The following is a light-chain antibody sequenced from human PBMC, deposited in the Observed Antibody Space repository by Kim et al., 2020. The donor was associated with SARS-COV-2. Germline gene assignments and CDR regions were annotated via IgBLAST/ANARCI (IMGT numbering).Light chain of an antibody. CDR2: GAS. CDR1: QDVSNY. CDR3: LQHNSYPLT. J-gene: IGKJ4*01. V-gene: IGKV1-17*03. Sequence: IGDSVTITCRASQDVSNYLAWFQQKPGKVPQRLIYGASSLQSGVPSRFSGRGSGTEFTLTISSLQPEDFATYYCLQHNSYPLTFGEGTKVDIK.